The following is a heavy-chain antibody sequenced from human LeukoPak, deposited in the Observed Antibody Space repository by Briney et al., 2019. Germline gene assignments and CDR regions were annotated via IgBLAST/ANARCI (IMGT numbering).Heavy chain of an antibody. CDR2: VYYTGST. Sequence: SETLSLTCTVSGDFITAYYWSWIRQPPGKGLEWIGYVYYTGSTEYNPSLRSRVTIPEDTSKNQFSLKLSSVTAADTAVYYCAREAWYSSGWYSSPYYFDYWGQGTLVTVSS. D-gene: IGHD6-19*01. J-gene: IGHJ4*02. V-gene: IGHV4-59*01. CDR3: AREAWYSSGWYSSPYYFDY. CDR1: GDFITAYY.